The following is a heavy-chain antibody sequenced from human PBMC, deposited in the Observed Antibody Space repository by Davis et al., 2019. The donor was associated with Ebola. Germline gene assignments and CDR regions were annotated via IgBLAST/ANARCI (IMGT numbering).Heavy chain of an antibody. CDR3: ARTRDGMDV. CDR2: ISASSYFI. J-gene: IGHJ6*04. V-gene: IGHV3-21*01. D-gene: IGHD3-10*01. CDR1: GFTFSSYA. Sequence: GGSLRLSCAASGFTFSSYAMHWVRQAPGKGLEWVSYISASSYFIYYADSMKGRFTISRDNAKNSLYLQMNSLSGEDTAVYYCARTRDGMDVWGKGTTVTVSS.